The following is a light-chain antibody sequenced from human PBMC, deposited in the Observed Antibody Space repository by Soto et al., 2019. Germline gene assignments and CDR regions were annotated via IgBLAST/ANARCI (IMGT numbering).Light chain of an antibody. CDR3: SSYAGINNLV. J-gene: IGLJ2*01. CDR1: SSDVGSYNL. Sequence: QSALTQPASVSGSPGQSITISCTGTSSDVGSYNLVSWYQQHPGKAPKLMIYEDSKRPSGVSNRFSGSKSGNTASLTISGLQAEDEADYYCSSYAGINNLVFGGGTKLTVL. CDR2: EDS. V-gene: IGLV2-23*01.